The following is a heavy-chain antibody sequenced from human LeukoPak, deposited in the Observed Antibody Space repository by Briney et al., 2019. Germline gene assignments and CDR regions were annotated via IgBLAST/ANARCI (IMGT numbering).Heavy chain of an antibody. Sequence: GRSLRLSCAASGFTFSSYGMHWVRQAPGKGLEWVAFIRYDGSNKYYADSVKGRFTISRDNSKNTLYLQMNSLRAEDTAVYYCAKDLQQDWYFDLWGRGTLVTVSS. D-gene: IGHD5-18*01. CDR2: IRYDGSNK. J-gene: IGHJ2*01. V-gene: IGHV3-30*02. CDR1: GFTFSSYG. CDR3: AKDLQQDWYFDL.